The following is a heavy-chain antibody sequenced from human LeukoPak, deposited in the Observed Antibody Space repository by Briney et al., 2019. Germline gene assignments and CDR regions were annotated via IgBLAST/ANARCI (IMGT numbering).Heavy chain of an antibody. CDR1: GGSISSYY. V-gene: IGHV4-59*01. CDR2: IYYSGST. CDR3: ARNGGGVGATGFDY. Sequence: PSETLSLTCTVSGGSISSYYWSWIRQPPGKGLEWIGYIYYSGSTNYNPSPKSRVTISVDTSKNQFSLKMSSVTAADTAVYYCARNGGGVGATGFDYWGQGTLVTVSS. J-gene: IGHJ4*02. D-gene: IGHD1-26*01.